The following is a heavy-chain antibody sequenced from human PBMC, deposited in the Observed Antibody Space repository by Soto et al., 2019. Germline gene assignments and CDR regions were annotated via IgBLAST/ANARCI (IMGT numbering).Heavy chain of an antibody. V-gene: IGHV1-2*02. Sequence: SVKVSCKASGYTFTGYYMHWVRQAPGQGLEWMGWINPNSGGTNYAQKFQGRVTMTRDTSISTAYMELSRLRSDDTAVYYCALIPNIVVVVAHSWGQGTLVTVSS. J-gene: IGHJ4*02. D-gene: IGHD2-15*01. CDR3: ALIPNIVVVVAHS. CDR1: GYTFTGYY. CDR2: INPNSGGT.